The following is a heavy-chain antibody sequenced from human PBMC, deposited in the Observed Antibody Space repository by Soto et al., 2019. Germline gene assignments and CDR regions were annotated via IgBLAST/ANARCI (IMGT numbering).Heavy chain of an antibody. Sequence: EVQLLESGGGLVQPGGSLRLSCAASGFTFSSYAMSWDRQAPGKGLEWVSAISGSGGSTYYADSVKGRFTISRDNSKNTLYLQMNSLRAEDTAVYYCAKDQDYYGSGEAAYWGQGTLVTVSS. CDR3: AKDQDYYGSGEAAY. D-gene: IGHD3-10*01. J-gene: IGHJ4*02. V-gene: IGHV3-23*01. CDR2: ISGSGGST. CDR1: GFTFSSYA.